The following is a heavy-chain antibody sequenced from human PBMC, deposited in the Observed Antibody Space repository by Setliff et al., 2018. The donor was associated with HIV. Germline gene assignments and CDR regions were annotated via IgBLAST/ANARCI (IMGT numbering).Heavy chain of an antibody. D-gene: IGHD1-26*01. CDR1: GGTISSGTYY. CDR3: ARGHGVYSGSYLAVYFDY. V-gene: IGHV4-61*02. Sequence: PSETLSLTCTVSGGTISSGTYYWNWIRQPAGKGLEWIGRIYSSESTNYNPSLKSRVTMSVDTSKNQISLKVSSVTAADTAVYYCARGHGVYSGSYLAVYFDYWGQGTLVTVSS. CDR2: IYSSEST. J-gene: IGHJ4*02.